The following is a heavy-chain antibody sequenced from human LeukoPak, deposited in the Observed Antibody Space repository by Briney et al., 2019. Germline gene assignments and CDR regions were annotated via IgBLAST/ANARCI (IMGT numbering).Heavy chain of an antibody. CDR2: INPNSGGT. D-gene: IGHD3-10*01. V-gene: IGHV1-2*02. Sequence: ASVKVSCKASGYTFTGYYMHWVRQAPGQGLEWMGWINPNSGGTNYAQKFQGRVTMTRDTSISTAYMELSRLRSDDTAVYYCARVGYYGSGSSDAFDIWGQGTMITASS. CDR3: ARVGYYGSGSSDAFDI. J-gene: IGHJ3*02. CDR1: GYTFTGYY.